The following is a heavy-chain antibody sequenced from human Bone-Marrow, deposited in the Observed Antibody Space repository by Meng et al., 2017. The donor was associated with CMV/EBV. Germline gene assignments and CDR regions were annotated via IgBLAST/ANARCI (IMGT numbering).Heavy chain of an antibody. CDR2: IWYDGSKE. Sequence: GESLKISCAASGFNFRSYAMDWVRQAPGKGLEWVAFIWYDGSKEYYADSVRGRFTKSRDDSKSTVYLQMNSLRGDDTAVYYCARDRNIAALAPVDGVDVWGQRTTVTVSS. V-gene: IGHV3-30*02. CDR1: GFNFRSYA. J-gene: IGHJ6*02. D-gene: IGHD6-13*01. CDR3: ARDRNIAALAPVDGVDV.